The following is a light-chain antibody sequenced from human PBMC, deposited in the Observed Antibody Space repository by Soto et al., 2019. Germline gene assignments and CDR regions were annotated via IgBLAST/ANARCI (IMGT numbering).Light chain of an antibody. Sequence: QSVLTQPPSVSGAPGQRVTISCTGSSSNIGAGYDVHWYQQLPGTAPKLLIYGNSNRPSGVPDRFSGSKSGTSASLAITGLQAEDEADFYCQSYDSSLNAGVLGGGTQLTVL. CDR2: GNS. CDR3: QSYDSSLNAGV. CDR1: SSNIGAGYD. V-gene: IGLV1-40*01. J-gene: IGLJ3*02.